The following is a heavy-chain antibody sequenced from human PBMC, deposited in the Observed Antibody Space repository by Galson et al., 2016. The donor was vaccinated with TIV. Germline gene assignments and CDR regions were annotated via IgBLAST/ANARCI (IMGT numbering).Heavy chain of an antibody. CDR3: MREGSTVTMHHYFGMDV. V-gene: IGHV4-38-2*02. D-gene: IGHD4-17*01. CDR1: GYFIKSGYF. Sequence: LSLTCPVSGYFIKSGYFWGWIRQPPGKGLQWLGSIYESGTTYSHPSLKSRLTMSVDTSKNQFSLKLSSVTAADTAVYYCMREGSTVTMHHYFGMDVWGQGTSVTVSS. CDR2: IYESGTT. J-gene: IGHJ6*02.